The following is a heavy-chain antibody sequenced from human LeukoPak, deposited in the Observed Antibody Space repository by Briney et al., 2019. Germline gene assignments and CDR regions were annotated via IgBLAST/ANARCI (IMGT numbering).Heavy chain of an antibody. CDR2: ISVYNGNT. V-gene: IGHV1-18*01. Sequence: ASVKVSCKASGYSFSSYGISWVRQAPGEGLEWMGWISVYNGNTNYAQKVQGRVTMTTDTSTSTAYMELRSLRSDDTAVYYCARAFGYSGYDFNYWGQGTLVTVSS. CDR3: ARAFGYSGYDFNY. CDR1: GYSFSSYG. J-gene: IGHJ4*02. D-gene: IGHD5-12*01.